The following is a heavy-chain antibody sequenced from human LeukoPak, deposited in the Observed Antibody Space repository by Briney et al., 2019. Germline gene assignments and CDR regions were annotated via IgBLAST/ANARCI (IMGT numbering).Heavy chain of an antibody. CDR3: ARGGYGSGSRYYMDV. J-gene: IGHJ6*03. V-gene: IGHV1-2*02. CDR2: INPNSGGT. D-gene: IGHD3-10*01. Sequence: ASVKVSCKASGYTFTGYYMHWVRQAPGQGLEWMGWINPNSGGTNYAQKFQGRVTMTRDTSISTAYMELSRLRSDDTAVYHCARGGYGSGSRYYMDVSGKGTTVTVSS. CDR1: GYTFTGYY.